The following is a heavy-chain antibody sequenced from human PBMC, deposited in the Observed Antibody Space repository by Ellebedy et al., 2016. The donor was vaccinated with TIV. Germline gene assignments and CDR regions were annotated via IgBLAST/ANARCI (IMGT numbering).Heavy chain of an antibody. D-gene: IGHD3-16*01. J-gene: IGHJ4*02. CDR1: GYTFTSYQ. CDR3: ARDGAFKDY. V-gene: IGHV1-46*01. Sequence: ASVKVSCKASGYTFTSYQMHLVRQAPGQGLEWMGIINPSGGSTSYTQKFQGRVTMTRDTSTSTVYMELSSLRSEDTAVYYCARDGAFKDYWGQGTLVTVSS. CDR2: INPSGGST.